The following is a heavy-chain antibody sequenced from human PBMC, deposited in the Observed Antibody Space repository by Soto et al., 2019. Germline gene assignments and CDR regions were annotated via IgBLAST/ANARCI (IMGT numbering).Heavy chain of an antibody. CDR2: IYATGTT. CDR3: VRDGTKTLRDWFDP. J-gene: IGHJ5*02. CDR1: GASISGFY. Sequence: SETLSLTCTVSGASISGFYWSWIRKSAGKGLEWIGHIYATGTTDYNPSLKSRVMMSVDTSKKQFSLKLRSVTAADTAVYYCVRDGTKTLRDWFDPWGQGSSVTVSA. D-gene: IGHD1-1*01. V-gene: IGHV4-4*07.